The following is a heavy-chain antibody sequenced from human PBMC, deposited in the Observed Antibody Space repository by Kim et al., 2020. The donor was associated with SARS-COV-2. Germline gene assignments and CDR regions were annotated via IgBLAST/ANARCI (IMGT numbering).Heavy chain of an antibody. CDR1: GGTFSSYA. CDR2: IIPIFGTA. D-gene: IGHD2-21*02. Sequence: SVKVSCKASGGTFSSYAISWVRQAPGQGLEWMGGIIPIFGTANYAQKFQGRVTITADESTSTAYMELSSLRSEDTAVYYCARDRSYCGGDCYTASFFYWGQGTLVTVSS. CDR3: ARDRSYCGGDCYTASFFY. V-gene: IGHV1-69*13. J-gene: IGHJ4*02.